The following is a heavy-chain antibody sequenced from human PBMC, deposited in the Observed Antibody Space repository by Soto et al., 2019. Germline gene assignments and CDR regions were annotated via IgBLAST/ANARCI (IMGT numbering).Heavy chain of an antibody. CDR2: IYWDDGK. D-gene: IGHD3-10*01. CDR1: GFSLSTSGVG. V-gene: IGHV2-5*02. Sequence: QITLKESGPPLVKPTQTLTLTCTFSGFSLSTSGVGVGWIRRPPGKALEWLALIYWDDGKRYSPSLKSRLTITKDTSKNQVVLTMTNVDPVDTATYYCAHLVLLWFGELSAEYFQHWGQGTLVTVSS. CDR3: AHLVLLWFGELSAEYFQH. J-gene: IGHJ1*01.